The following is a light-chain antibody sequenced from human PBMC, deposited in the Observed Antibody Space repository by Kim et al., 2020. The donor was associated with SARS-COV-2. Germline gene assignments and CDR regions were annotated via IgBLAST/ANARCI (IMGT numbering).Light chain of an antibody. CDR3: CSHATDRAVV. Sequence: GQSITISFTVTSSDIGYYNLVSWYQQHPGKAPKVIIFEVTKRPSGVSNRFSGSKSGNTASLTISGLQAEDEADYYCCSHATDRAVVFGGGTQLTVL. CDR1: SSDIGYYNL. V-gene: IGLV2-23*02. J-gene: IGLJ2*01. CDR2: EVT.